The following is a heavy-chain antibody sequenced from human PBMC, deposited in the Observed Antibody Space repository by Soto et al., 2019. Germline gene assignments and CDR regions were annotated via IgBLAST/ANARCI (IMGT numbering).Heavy chain of an antibody. D-gene: IGHD6-13*01. Sequence: GGSLRLSCAASGFTFSSYDMHWVRQATGKGLEWVSAIGTAGDPYYPGSVKGRFTISRENAKNSLYLQMNSLRAGDTAVYYCARSPPPAAAGTAGMDVWGQGTTVTVS. V-gene: IGHV3-13*05. CDR1: GFTFSSYD. CDR2: IGTAGDP. J-gene: IGHJ6*02. CDR3: ARSPPPAAAGTAGMDV.